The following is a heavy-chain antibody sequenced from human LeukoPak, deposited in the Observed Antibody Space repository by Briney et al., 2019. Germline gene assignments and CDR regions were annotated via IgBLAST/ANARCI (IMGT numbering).Heavy chain of an antibody. D-gene: IGHD2-2*01. CDR1: GGSISSYY. Sequence: SETLSLTCTVSGGSISSYYWSWIRQPPGKGLEWIGYIYYSGTTNYNPSLKSRVTISLDRSKNQFSLKANSVTAADTALYYCARDSSSWARYFDLWGRGTLVTVSS. CDR3: ARDSSSWARYFDL. J-gene: IGHJ2*01. CDR2: IYYSGTT. V-gene: IGHV4-59*01.